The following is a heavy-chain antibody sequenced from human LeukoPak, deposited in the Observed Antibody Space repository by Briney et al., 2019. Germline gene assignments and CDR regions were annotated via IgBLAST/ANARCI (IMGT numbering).Heavy chain of an antibody. CDR3: ARAVLRYFDWLLAYNWFDP. D-gene: IGHD3-9*01. V-gene: IGHV1-69*06. Sequence: GSSVKVSCKASGGTFSSYAISWVRQAPGQGLEWTGGIIPIFGTANYAQKFQGRVTITADKSTSTAYMELSSLRSEDTAVYYCARAVLRYFDWLLAYNWFDPWGQGTLVTVSS. CDR2: IIPIFGTA. CDR1: GGTFSSYA. J-gene: IGHJ5*02.